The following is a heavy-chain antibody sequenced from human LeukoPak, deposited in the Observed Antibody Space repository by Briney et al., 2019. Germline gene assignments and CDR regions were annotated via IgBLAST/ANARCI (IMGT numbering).Heavy chain of an antibody. Sequence: GGSPRLSCAASGFTFSSNWMHWVRQAPGKGLVWVSRINEDGSTTNYADSVKGRSTIFRDNAKNTLYLQMNSLRAEDTAVYYCVRDLGGRSGHWGQGTLVTVSS. J-gene: IGHJ4*02. CDR1: GFTFSSNW. D-gene: IGHD1-26*01. CDR3: VRDLGGRSGH. V-gene: IGHV3-74*01. CDR2: INEDGSTT.